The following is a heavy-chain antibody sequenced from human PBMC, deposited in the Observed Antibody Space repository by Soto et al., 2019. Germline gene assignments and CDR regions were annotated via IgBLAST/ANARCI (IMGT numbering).Heavy chain of an antibody. CDR3: ATAPGRQQFRRPADY. J-gene: IGHJ4*02. D-gene: IGHD6-13*01. CDR1: GFTFSSYA. Sequence: GSLRLSCAASGFTFSSYAMSWVRQAPGKGLEWVSAISGSGGSAYYADSVKGRFTISRDNSKNTLYLQMNSLRAEDTAVYYCATAPGRQQFRRPADYWGQGPRGTVSS. CDR2: ISGSGGSA. V-gene: IGHV3-23*01.